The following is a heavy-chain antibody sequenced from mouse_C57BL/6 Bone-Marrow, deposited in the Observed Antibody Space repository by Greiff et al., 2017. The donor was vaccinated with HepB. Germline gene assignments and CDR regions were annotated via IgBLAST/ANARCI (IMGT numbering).Heavy chain of an antibody. CDR2: IYPGDGDT. J-gene: IGHJ4*01. V-gene: IGHV1-82*01. CDR3: ARFFFMDY. CDR1: GYAFSSSW. Sequence: VQLQQSGPELVKPGASVKISCKASGYAFSSSWMNWVKQRPGKGLEWIGRIYPGDGDTNYNGKFKGKATLTADKSSSTAYMQLSSLTSEDSAVYFCARFFFMDYWGQGTSVTVSS.